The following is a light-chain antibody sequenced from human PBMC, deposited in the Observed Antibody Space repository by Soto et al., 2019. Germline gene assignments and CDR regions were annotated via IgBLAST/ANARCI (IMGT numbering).Light chain of an antibody. CDR3: QQYGTLPPRYT. CDR1: QSVSSSY. Sequence: EIVLTQSPGTLSLSPGERATLSCRASQSVSSSYLAWYQQKPGQAPRLLIYGASSRATGIPDRFSGSGSGTDFTLTISRLEPEDFAVYYCQQYGTLPPRYTFGQGTKLEI. J-gene: IGKJ2*01. V-gene: IGKV3-20*01. CDR2: GAS.